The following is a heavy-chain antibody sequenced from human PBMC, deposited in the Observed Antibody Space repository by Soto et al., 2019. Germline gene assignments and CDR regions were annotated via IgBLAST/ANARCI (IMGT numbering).Heavy chain of an antibody. D-gene: IGHD1-7*01. CDR3: ARDRTRAGTTFFYYYGMDV. J-gene: IGHJ6*02. V-gene: IGHV1-69*06. Sequence: SVKVSCKASGGTFSSYAISWVRQAPGQGLEWMGGIIPIFGTANYAQKFQGRVTITADKSTSTAYMELSSLRSEDTAVYYCARDRTRAGTTFFYYYGMDVWGQGTTVTVSS. CDR2: IIPIFGTA. CDR1: GGTFSSYA.